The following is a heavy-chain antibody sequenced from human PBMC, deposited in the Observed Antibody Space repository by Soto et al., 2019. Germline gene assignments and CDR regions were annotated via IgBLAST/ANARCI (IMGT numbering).Heavy chain of an antibody. J-gene: IGHJ6*03. V-gene: IGHV3-21*01. D-gene: IGHD2-2*02. CDR1: GFTFSSYS. CDR2: ISSSSSYI. CDR3: ARDAPLIVVPAAIGDIHYYYYYMDV. Sequence: GGSLRLSCAASGFTFSSYSMNWVRQAPGKGLEWVSSISSSSSYIYYADSVKGRFTISRDNAKNSLYLQMNSLRAEDTAVDYCARDAPLIVVPAAIGDIHYYYYYMDVWGKGTTVTVSS.